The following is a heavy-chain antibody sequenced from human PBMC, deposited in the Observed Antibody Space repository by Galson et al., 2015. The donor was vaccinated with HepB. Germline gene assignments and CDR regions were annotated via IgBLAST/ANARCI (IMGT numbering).Heavy chain of an antibody. J-gene: IGHJ4*02. Sequence: SLRLSCAASGFTFSDYYMSWIRQAPGKGLEWVSYISSSSSYTNYADSVKGRFTISRDNAKNSLYLQMNSLRAEDTAVYYCARLGAVAGNPAIDYWGQGTLVTVSS. CDR3: ARLGAVAGNPAIDY. D-gene: IGHD6-19*01. CDR2: ISSSSSYT. V-gene: IGHV3-11*03. CDR1: GFTFSDYY.